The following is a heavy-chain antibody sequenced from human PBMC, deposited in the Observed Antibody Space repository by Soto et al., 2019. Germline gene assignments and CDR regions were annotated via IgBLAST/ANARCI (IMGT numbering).Heavy chain of an antibody. D-gene: IGHD6-13*01. CDR3: ARDHGGSTWFVGIYYYFGVDV. V-gene: IGHV3-48*02. CDR2: ISGSSDTI. CDR1: GFTLSSFN. Sequence: EVQLVESGGGVVQPGGSLRLSCAASGFTLSSFNMNWVRQAPGQGLEWVSYISGSSDTIYYADSVKGRFTISRDNAKNSLYLQMDSLRDEDTAVYYCARDHGGSTWFVGIYYYFGVDVWGQGTTVTVSS. J-gene: IGHJ6*02.